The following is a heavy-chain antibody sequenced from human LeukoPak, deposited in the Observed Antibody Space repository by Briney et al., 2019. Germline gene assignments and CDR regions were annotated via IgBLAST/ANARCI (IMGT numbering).Heavy chain of an antibody. J-gene: IGHJ5*02. CDR3: ARGPYGYTSSATLGSYNWFDP. CDR1: GYSFTNYW. D-gene: IGHD2-2*02. Sequence: GESLKISCKGSGYSFTNYWIGWVRQMPGKSLEWMGIIYPGDSDTRYSPSFQGQVTISVDKSISTAYLQWSSLKASDTAMYYCARGPYGYTSSATLGSYNWFDPWGQGSLVTVSS. CDR2: IYPGDSDT. V-gene: IGHV5-51*01.